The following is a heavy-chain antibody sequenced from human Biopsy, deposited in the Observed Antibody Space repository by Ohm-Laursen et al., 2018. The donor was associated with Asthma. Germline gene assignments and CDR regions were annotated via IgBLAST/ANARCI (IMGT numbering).Heavy chain of an antibody. D-gene: IGHD5-12*01. CDR1: GDSFSNYT. CDR2: LIPVLGTP. J-gene: IGHJ6*02. V-gene: IGHV1-69*13. Sequence: ASVKVSCKASGDSFSNYTISWVRQAPGQGLEWMGGLIPVLGTPDHTQMFEGRVTITADESTSTAYMELSSLSSEDTAVYYCARGYSGSDRIVYYYSGLEVWGQGTTVTVSS. CDR3: ARGYSGSDRIVYYYSGLEV.